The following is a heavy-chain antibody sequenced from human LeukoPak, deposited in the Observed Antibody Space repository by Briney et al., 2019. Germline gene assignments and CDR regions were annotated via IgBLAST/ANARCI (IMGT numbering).Heavy chain of an antibody. V-gene: IGHV4-61*08. D-gene: IGHD2/OR15-2a*01. CDR1: GGSISSGGYY. Sequence: SETLSLTCTVSGGSISSGGYYWSWIRQHPGKGLEWIGYIYYSGSTNYNPSLKSRVTISLDTSKNQFSLKLSSVTAADTAVYYCAGHHPRNTVDFWGQGTLVTVSS. CDR2: IYYSGST. J-gene: IGHJ4*02. CDR3: AGHHPRNTVDF.